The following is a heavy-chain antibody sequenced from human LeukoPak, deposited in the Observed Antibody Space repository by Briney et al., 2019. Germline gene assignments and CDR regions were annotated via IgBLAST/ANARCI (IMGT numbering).Heavy chain of an antibody. J-gene: IGHJ6*02. CDR3: AREYYGSAIYLKYFYGMDV. Sequence: SETLSLTCTVSGGSISSSSYYWGWIRQPPGKGLEWIGSIYYSGNTYYNPSVKSRVSVSVDTSKNQFSLKLTSVTAADTAMYYCAREYYGSAIYLKYFYGMDVWGQGTTVTVPS. CDR1: GGSISSSSYY. V-gene: IGHV4-39*07. D-gene: IGHD3-10*01. CDR2: IYYSGNT.